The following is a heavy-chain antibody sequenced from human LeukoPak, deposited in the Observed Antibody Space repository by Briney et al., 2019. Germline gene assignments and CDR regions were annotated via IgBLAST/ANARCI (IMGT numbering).Heavy chain of an antibody. CDR3: ARNVLGYCSSTSCSLMGYYYMDV. Sequence: GGSLRLSCATSGFTFSDYGMHWVRQAPGKGLEWVSSISSSSSYIYYADSVKGRFTISRDNAKNSLYLQMNSLRAEDTAVYYCARNVLGYCSSTSCSLMGYYYMDVWGKGTTVTVSS. CDR1: GFTFSDYG. V-gene: IGHV3-21*01. J-gene: IGHJ6*03. CDR2: ISSSSSYI. D-gene: IGHD2-2*01.